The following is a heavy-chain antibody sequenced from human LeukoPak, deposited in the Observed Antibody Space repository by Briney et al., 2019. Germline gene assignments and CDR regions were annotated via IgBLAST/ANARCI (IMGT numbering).Heavy chain of an antibody. CDR1: GYTFTSYG. CDR3: ARSRVYYYDSSGYPTMAPIDY. J-gene: IGHJ4*02. V-gene: IGHV1-18*01. D-gene: IGHD3-22*01. Sequence: RASVKVSCTASGYTFTSYGISWVRQAPGQGLEWMGWISAYNGNTNYAQKLQGRVTMTTDTSTSTAYMELRSLRSDDTAVYYCARSRVYYYDSSGYPTMAPIDYWGQGTLVTVSS. CDR2: ISAYNGNT.